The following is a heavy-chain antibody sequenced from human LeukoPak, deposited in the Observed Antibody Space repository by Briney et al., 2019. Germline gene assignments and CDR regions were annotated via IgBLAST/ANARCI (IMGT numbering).Heavy chain of an antibody. J-gene: IGHJ4*02. CDR2: ISGSGGST. D-gene: IGHD6-19*01. CDR1: GFTFSSYA. CDR3: AKDRSGQWLVRVPDY. V-gene: IGHV3-23*01. Sequence: GGSLRLSCAASGFTFSSYAMSWVRQAPGKGLEWVSAISGSGGSTYYADSVKGRFTISRDNSKNTLYLQMNSLRTEDTAVYYCAKDRSGQWLVRVPDYWGQGTLVTVSS.